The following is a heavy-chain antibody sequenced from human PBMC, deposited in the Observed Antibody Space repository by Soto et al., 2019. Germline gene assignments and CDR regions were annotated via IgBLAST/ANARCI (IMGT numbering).Heavy chain of an antibody. D-gene: IGHD3-3*01. Sequence: SVKVSCKASGGTFSSYAISWVRQAPGQGLEWMGGIIPIFGTANYAQKFQGRVTITADESTSTAYMELSSLRSEDTAVYYCASVLWSGYYSFDYWGQGNRGTVSS. CDR3: ASVLWSGYYSFDY. V-gene: IGHV1-69*13. J-gene: IGHJ4*02. CDR2: IIPIFGTA. CDR1: GGTFSSYA.